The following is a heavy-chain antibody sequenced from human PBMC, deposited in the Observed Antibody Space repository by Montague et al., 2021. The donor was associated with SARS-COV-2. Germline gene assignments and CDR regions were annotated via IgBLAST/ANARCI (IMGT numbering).Heavy chain of an antibody. CDR2: TYYRSKWYN. Sequence: CAISGDSVSSNSAAWNWIRQSPSRGLEWLGRTYYRSKWYNDYAVSVKSRITINPDTSKNQFSLQLNSVTPEDTAVYYCARGGWGAPGTGRLFDYWGRGTPVTVAS. CDR3: ARGGWGAPGTGRLFDY. V-gene: IGHV6-1*01. J-gene: IGHJ4*02. CDR1: GDSVSSNSAA. D-gene: IGHD3-10*01.